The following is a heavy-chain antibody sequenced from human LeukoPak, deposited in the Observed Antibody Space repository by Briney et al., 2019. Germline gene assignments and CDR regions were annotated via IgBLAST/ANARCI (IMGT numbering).Heavy chain of an antibody. J-gene: IGHJ4*02. V-gene: IGHV4-59*01. D-gene: IGHD4-17*01. CDR3: ARGYGDFPFDY. CDR2: IYYSGST. Sequence: SETLSLTRTVSGGSISSYYWSWIRQPPGKGLERIGYIYYSGSTNYNPSLKSRVTISVDTSKNQFSLKLSSVTAAGTAVYYCARGYGDFPFDYWGQGTLVTVSS. CDR1: GGSISSYY.